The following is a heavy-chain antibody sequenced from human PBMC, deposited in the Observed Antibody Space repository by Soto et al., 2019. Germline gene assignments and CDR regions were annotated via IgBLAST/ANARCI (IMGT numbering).Heavy chain of an antibody. D-gene: IGHD2-15*01. CDR3: ARAIGASTRDRFCSVDACYVAGGY. V-gene: IGHV1-69*01. Sequence: QVQLVQSGAEVKKPGSSVKVSCKASGGTFISYAITWVRQAPGQGLEWMGGIIPIFDTTNYAQKFQGRVTISADESTSPDYMELSSLRSEDTAVYYCARAIGASTRDRFCSVDACYVAGGYWGQGTRVTVSS. J-gene: IGHJ4*02. CDR1: GGTFISYA. CDR2: IIPIFDTT.